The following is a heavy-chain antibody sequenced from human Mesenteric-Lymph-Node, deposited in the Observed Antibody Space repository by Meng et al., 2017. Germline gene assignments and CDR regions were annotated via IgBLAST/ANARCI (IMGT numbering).Heavy chain of an antibody. J-gene: IGHJ2*01. V-gene: IGHV6-1*01. CDR2: TYCRSTCNS. CDR1: GDNASSNSAA. CDR3: ASWRFDF. Sequence: SCAISGDNASSNSAAWNWIRQSRSRGVEWLGRTYCRSTCNSDYSESVKSRITISTDTSKNQFSLQYNSVTPENTAVYYCASWRFDFWGRGTLVTVSS.